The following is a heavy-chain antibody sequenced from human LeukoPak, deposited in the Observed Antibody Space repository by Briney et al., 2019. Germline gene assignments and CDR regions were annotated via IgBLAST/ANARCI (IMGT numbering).Heavy chain of an antibody. CDR3: ARGHVSGGGLYYFNS. CDR1: GYIFTSSD. D-gene: IGHD2-8*02. J-gene: IGHJ4*02. CDR2: MNPNNGKT. Sequence: SVKVSCKASGYIFTSSDINWVRQAPGQGLEWMGWMNPNNGKTAYAQKFQGRVTITRNTAITTAYMELSSLRSDDTAVYYCARGHVSGGGLYYFNSWGQGTLVTVSS. V-gene: IGHV1-8*03.